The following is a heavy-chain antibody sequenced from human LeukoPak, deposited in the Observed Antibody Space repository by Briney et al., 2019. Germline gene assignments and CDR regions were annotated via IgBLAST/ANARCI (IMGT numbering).Heavy chain of an antibody. CDR3: AKDLTMVRGVLDY. CDR2: ISGSGGST. Sequence: GESLKISCAAPGFTFSSYAMSWVRQAPGKGLEWVSAISGSGGSTYYADSVKGRFTISRDNSKNTLYLQMNSLRAEDTAVYYCAKDLTMVRGVLDYWGQGTLVTVSS. J-gene: IGHJ4*02. CDR1: GFTFSSYA. V-gene: IGHV3-23*01. D-gene: IGHD3-10*01.